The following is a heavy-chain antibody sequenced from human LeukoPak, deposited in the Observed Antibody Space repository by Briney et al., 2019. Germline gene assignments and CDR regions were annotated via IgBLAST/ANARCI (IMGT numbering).Heavy chain of an antibody. CDR2: ISSSSSYI. CDR1: GFTFSSYS. D-gene: IGHD6-13*01. CDR3: ARDLGSSCPPADY. Sequence: GGSLRLSCAASGFTFSSYSMNWVRQAPGKGLEWVSSISSSSSYIYYADSVKGRFTISRDNAKNSLYLQMNSLRAEDTAVYYCARDLGSSCPPADYGGQGTLVTVSS. J-gene: IGHJ4*02. V-gene: IGHV3-21*01.